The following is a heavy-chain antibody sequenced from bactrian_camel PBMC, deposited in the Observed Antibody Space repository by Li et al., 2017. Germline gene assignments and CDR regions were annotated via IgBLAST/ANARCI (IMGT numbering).Heavy chain of an antibody. CDR1: GRTPRSNC. D-gene: IGHD7*01. CDR3: AAAWYLGGRVCSLSTLRYPSQYNY. V-gene: IGHV3S54*01. J-gene: IGHJ4*01. Sequence: VQQVESGGGSVQAGGSLRLSCVISGRTPRSNCMGWFRKAPGKEREGLARASTGGGTVYYADSVKGRFTISRDNAENTLYLQMDSLQPDDTAMYYCAAAWYLGGRVCSLSTLRYPSQYNYWGQGTQVTVS. CDR2: ASTGGGTV.